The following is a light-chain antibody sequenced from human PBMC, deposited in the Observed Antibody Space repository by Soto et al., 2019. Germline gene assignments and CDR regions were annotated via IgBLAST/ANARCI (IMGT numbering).Light chain of an antibody. V-gene: IGLV1-47*02. CDR2: SNN. CDR1: SSSIGSNH. CDR3: AAWDDSLSGVI. Sequence: QAVVTQTPSASETPGQRVTISCSGSSSSIGSNHVYWYQHLPGTAPKLLIYSNNQRPSGVPDRFSGSKSGTSASLAISGLRSEDEADYYCAAWDDSLSGVIFGGGTKLTVL. J-gene: IGLJ2*01.